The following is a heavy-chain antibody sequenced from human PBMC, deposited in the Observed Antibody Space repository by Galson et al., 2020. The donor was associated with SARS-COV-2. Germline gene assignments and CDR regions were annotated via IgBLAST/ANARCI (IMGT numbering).Heavy chain of an antibody. CDR3: ARDNRWAFDI. J-gene: IGHJ3*02. CDR2: ISADRTII. V-gene: IGHV3-48*02. CDR1: GFAFSSFS. Sequence: GESLKISCGASGFAFSSFSMNWVRQAPGKGLEWVSYISADRTIIDYADSVKGRFTISRDNAKNSLYLQMNSLRDEDTAVYYCARDNRWAFDIWGQGTMVTVSS.